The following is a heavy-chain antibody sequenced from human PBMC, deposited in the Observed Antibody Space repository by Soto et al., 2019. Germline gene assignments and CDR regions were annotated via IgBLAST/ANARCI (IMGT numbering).Heavy chain of an antibody. J-gene: IGHJ5*02. CDR2: MNPRSRYT. CDR3: ARMATLGSITWFDP. Sequence: ACGASVKNVDVGGLRMANGQGLEWMGWMNPRSRYTGYAQKSQGRVTMTGDISIATAYVELRSLRSDDTAIYYCARMATLGSITWFDPLGQGTLVP. CDR1: GASVKNVD. V-gene: IGHV1-8*01. D-gene: IGHD3-10*01.